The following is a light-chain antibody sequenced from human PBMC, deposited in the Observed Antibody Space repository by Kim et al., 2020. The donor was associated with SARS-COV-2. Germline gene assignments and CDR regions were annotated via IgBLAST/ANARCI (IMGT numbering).Light chain of an antibody. J-gene: IGKJ1*01. CDR1: QSVSGW. CDR2: RTS. V-gene: IGKV1-39*01. Sequence: DIHITQSPSSLSASVGDRVTITCRASQSVSGWLNWYQQKPGKAPHLLIYRTSTLQTGVPPRFSGSASGTDFTLTINTLQPEDFATYYCQQSYNFPRTFGQGTKVDIK. CDR3: QQSYNFPRT.